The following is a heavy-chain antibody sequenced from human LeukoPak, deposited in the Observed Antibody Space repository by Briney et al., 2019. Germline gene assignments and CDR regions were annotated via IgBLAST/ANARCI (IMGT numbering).Heavy chain of an antibody. J-gene: IGHJ4*02. D-gene: IGHD3-10*01. CDR1: GGTFSSYA. V-gene: IGHV1-69*04. Sequence: ASVTVSCKASGGTFSSYAISWVRQAPGQGLEWMGRIIPILGIANYAQKFQGRVTITADKSTSTAYMELSSLRSEDTAVYYCARHYYGSGDESSDGYYFDYWGQGTLVTVSS. CDR2: IIPILGIA. CDR3: ARHYYGSGDESSDGYYFDY.